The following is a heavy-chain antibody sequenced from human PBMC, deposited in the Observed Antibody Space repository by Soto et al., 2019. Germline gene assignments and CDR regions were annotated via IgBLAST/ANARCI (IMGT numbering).Heavy chain of an antibody. D-gene: IGHD5-18*01. J-gene: IGHJ4*02. CDR1: GFTFSSYA. CDR2: ISYDGGNK. V-gene: IGHV3-30-3*01. Sequence: PGGSLRLSCAASGFTFSSYAMHWVRQAPGKGLEWVAVISYDGGNKYYADSVKGRFTISRDNSKNTLYLQMNSLRAEDTAVYYCARDHTQDVRYAQFDYWGQGTLVTVSS. CDR3: ARDHTQDVRYAQFDY.